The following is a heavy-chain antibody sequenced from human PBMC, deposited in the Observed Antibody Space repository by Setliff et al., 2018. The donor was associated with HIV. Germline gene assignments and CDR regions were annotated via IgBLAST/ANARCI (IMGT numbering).Heavy chain of an antibody. D-gene: IGHD2-15*01. V-gene: IGHV4-34*01. CDR1: GESFNNYY. Sequence: PSETLSLTCAVYGESFNNYYWSWIRQPPGKGLEWIGEINHSGRTNYNPSLKSRVTISVDTSKNQFSLKLRSVTAADTAMYYCARVSITYWYSIPTFYYYYMDVWGKGTKVTVSS. CDR2: INHSGRT. CDR3: ARVSITYWYSIPTFYYYYMDV. J-gene: IGHJ6*03.